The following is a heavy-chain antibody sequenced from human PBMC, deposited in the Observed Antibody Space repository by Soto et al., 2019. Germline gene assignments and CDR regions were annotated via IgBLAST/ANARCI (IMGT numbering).Heavy chain of an antibody. J-gene: IGHJ2*01. D-gene: IGHD3-22*01. Sequence: GSLRLSCAASGFTFSSYSMNWVRQAPGKGLEWVSSISSSSSYIYYADSVKGRFTISRDNAKNSLYLQMNSLRAEDTAVYYCARGGGLRYYDSSGYSITNWYFDLWGRGTLVTVSS. CDR2: ISSSSSYI. V-gene: IGHV3-21*01. CDR1: GFTFSSYS. CDR3: ARGGGLRYYDSSGYSITNWYFDL.